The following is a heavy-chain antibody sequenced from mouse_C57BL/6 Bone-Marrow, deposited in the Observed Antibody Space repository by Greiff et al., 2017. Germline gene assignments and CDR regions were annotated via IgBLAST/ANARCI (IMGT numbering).Heavy chain of an antibody. CDR1: GYTFTSYG. D-gene: IGHD2-1*01. Sequence: VQLQQSGAELARPGASVKLSCKASGYTFTSYGISWVKQRTGQGLEWIGEIYPRSGNTYYNEKFKGKATLTADKSSSTAYMELRSLTSEDSAGDFCARKGYGNFFDYWGQGTTLTVSS. V-gene: IGHV1-81*01. J-gene: IGHJ2*01. CDR3: ARKGYGNFFDY. CDR2: IYPRSGNT.